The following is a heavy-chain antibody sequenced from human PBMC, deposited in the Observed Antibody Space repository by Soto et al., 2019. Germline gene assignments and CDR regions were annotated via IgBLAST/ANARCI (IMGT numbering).Heavy chain of an antibody. J-gene: IGHJ4*02. D-gene: IGHD6-6*01. CDR1: GFTFSSYW. V-gene: IGHV3-7*01. Sequence: EVQLVESGGGLVQPGGSLRLSCAASGFTFSSYWMSWVRQAPGKGLEWVANIKQDVSEKYYVDSVKGRFTISRDNAKNSLYLQMNSLRAEDTALYYCARDVPPLSGSPRFDYWGQGTLVTVSS. CDR2: IKQDVSEK. CDR3: ARDVPPLSGSPRFDY.